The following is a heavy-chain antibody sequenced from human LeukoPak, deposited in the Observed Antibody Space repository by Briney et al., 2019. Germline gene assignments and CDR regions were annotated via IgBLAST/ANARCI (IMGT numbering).Heavy chain of an antibody. J-gene: IGHJ4*02. D-gene: IGHD3-22*01. CDR1: GYTFTSYG. V-gene: IGHV1-18*01. CDR2: ISAYNGNT. CDR3: ARGSHYYDSSGYSN. Sequence: ASVKVSCKASGYTFTSYGISWVRQAPGQGIEWMGWISAYNGNTNYAQKLQGRVTMTTDTSTSTAYMELRSLRSDDTAVYYCARGSHYYDSSGYSNWGQGTLVTVSS.